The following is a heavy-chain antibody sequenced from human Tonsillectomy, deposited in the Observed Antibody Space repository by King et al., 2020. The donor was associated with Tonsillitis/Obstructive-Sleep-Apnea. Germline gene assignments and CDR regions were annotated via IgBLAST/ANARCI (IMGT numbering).Heavy chain of an antibody. CDR2: VFPGDSDT. Sequence: LVQSGVEVRKPGESLKISCKGSGYRFTSQWIGWVRQMPGKGLEWMGVVFPGDSDTRYSPSFQGHVTISADESISTAYLQWSSLKASDTAIYYCVRHGDDYKPPDHWGQGTRVTVSS. D-gene: IGHD2-21*01. CDR3: VRHGDDYKPPDH. J-gene: IGHJ4*02. CDR1: GYRFTSQW. V-gene: IGHV5-51*01.